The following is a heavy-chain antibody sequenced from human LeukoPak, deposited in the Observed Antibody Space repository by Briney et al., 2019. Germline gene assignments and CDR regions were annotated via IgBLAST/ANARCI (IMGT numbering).Heavy chain of an antibody. V-gene: IGHV4-31*03. D-gene: IGHD3-10*01. CDR1: GGSISSGGYY. Sequence: SQTLSLTCTVSGGSISSGGYYWSWLRQHPGKGLDWFVYIYYSGRTYYHPSPKSRVTISVDTSKNQFSLKLSSVTAADTAVYYCAGAIITRVRGVTDWFDPWGQGTLVTVSS. CDR2: IYYSGRT. CDR3: AGAIITRVRGVTDWFDP. J-gene: IGHJ5*02.